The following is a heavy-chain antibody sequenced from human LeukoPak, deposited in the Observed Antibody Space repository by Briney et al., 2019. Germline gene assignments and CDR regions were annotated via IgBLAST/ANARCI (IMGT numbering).Heavy chain of an antibody. V-gene: IGHV3-21*01. CDR3: ASRDYFDY. CDR2: ITSSSSYI. J-gene: IGHJ4*02. Sequence: GGSLRLSCAASGFTFSSYGMNWVRQAPEKGLEWVSSITSSSSYIYYADSVKGRFTISRDNAKNSLYLQMNSLRDEDTAVYYCASRDYFDYWGQGTLVTVSS. CDR1: GFTFSSYG.